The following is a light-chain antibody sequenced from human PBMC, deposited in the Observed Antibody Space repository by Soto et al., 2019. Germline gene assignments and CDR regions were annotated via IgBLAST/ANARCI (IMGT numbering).Light chain of an antibody. J-gene: IGLJ2*01. V-gene: IGLV2-23*01. CDR1: SSDVGSYNL. Sequence: QSVLTQPASVSGSPGQSITISCTATSSDVGSYNLVSWYQHHPGKAPKLMIYEGSKRPSGVSNRFSGSKSGNTASLTISGLQAEDEADYYCCSYAGSSTLVVFGGGTKVTVL. CDR2: EGS. CDR3: CSYAGSSTLVV.